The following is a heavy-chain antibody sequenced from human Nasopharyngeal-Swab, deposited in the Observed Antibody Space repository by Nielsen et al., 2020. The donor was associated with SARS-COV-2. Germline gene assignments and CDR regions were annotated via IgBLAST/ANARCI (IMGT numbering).Heavy chain of an antibody. Sequence: WIRQPPGKGLEWVAVISYDGSNKYYADSVKGRFIISRDNSKNTLYPQMNSLRAEDTAVYYCARGLEYQDNYYYYYGMDVWGQGTTVTVSS. V-gene: IGHV3-30-3*01. CDR3: ARGLEYQDNYYYYYGMDV. J-gene: IGHJ6*02. D-gene: IGHD2-2*01. CDR2: ISYDGSNK.